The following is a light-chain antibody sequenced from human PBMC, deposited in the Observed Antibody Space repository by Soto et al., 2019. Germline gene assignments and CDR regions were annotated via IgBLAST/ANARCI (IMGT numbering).Light chain of an antibody. CDR2: GTS. V-gene: IGKV3-20*01. CDR1: QSVSSSH. CDR3: QQYSSSPVT. J-gene: IGKJ1*01. Sequence: EIVLTQSPGTLSLSPGERATLSCRASQSVSSSHLAWYQQRLGQAPRLLIYGTSDRATGIPDRFIGSRSGTYFTLTITRREPEDFAVYYCQQYSSSPVTFGQGTKVEIK.